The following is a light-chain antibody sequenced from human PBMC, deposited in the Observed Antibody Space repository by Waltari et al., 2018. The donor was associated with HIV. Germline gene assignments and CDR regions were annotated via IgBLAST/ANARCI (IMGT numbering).Light chain of an antibody. CDR1: QSLGIW. CDR3: QESLTFT. Sequence: DIQVTQSPSTLSASAGDSVTITCRASQSLGIWLAWYQQKPGKAPKLLIYKTSTLEIGVPSRFSGSRSGTECTLTINSLEPDDFATYDCQESLTFTFGPGTKVDL. CDR2: KTS. V-gene: IGKV1-5*03. J-gene: IGKJ3*01.